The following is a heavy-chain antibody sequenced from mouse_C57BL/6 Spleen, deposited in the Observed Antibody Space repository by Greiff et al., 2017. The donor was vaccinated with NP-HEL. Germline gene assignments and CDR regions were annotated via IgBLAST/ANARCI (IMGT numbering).Heavy chain of an antibody. CDR3: ARLDAYYGSSYYAMDY. D-gene: IGHD1-1*01. Sequence: QVQLQQSGAELARPGASVKLSCKASGYTFTSYGISWVKQRTGQGLEWIGEIYPRSGNTYYNEKFKGKATLTADKSSSTAYMELRSLTSEDSAVYFCARLDAYYGSSYYAMDYWGQGTSVTVSS. V-gene: IGHV1-81*01. CDR1: GYTFTSYG. CDR2: IYPRSGNT. J-gene: IGHJ4*01.